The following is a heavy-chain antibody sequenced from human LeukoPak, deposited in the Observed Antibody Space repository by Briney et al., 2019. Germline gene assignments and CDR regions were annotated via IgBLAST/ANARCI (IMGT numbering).Heavy chain of an antibody. CDR3: AREYGEYYYDSCGNDAFDI. V-gene: IGHV1-2*02. Sequence: ASVKVSCKASGYTFTSYYMHWVRQAPGQGLEWMGWINPNSGGTNYAQKFQGRVTMTRDTSISTAYMELSRLRSDDTAVYYCAREYGEYYYDSCGNDAFDIWGQGTMVTVSS. CDR2: INPNSGGT. J-gene: IGHJ3*02. CDR1: GYTFTSYY. D-gene: IGHD3-22*01.